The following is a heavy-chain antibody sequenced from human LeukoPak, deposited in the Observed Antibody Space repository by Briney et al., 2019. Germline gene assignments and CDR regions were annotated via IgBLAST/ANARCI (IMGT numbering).Heavy chain of an antibody. CDR2: ISSSSATI. CDR1: GFTFSSYS. V-gene: IGHV3-48*04. J-gene: IGHJ1*01. D-gene: IGHD2-2*01. CDR3: AREWSISSLGYFQH. Sequence: HSGGSLRLSCAASGFTFSSYSMNWVRQAPWKGLEWVSFISSSSATIYYADSVKGRFTISRDTAKNSLYLQMNSLGAEDTAVYYCAREWSISSLGYFQHWGQGTLVTVSS.